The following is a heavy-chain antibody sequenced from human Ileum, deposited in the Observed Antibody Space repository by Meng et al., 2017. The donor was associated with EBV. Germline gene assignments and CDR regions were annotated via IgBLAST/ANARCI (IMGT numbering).Heavy chain of an antibody. V-gene: IGHV4-30-4*01. CDR2: IYNSGST. J-gene: IGHJ2*01. CDR1: GGSISSSKYY. Sequence: QVQLQGSGPGLVKPSQTLSLLCTVSGGSISSSKYYWSGIRQPPGKGLEWSGHIYNSGSTYYNPSLKSRITTSVDTSKNQFSLKLSSVTAADTAVYYCARGQKGYFDLWGRGTLVTVSS. CDR3: ARGQKGYFDL.